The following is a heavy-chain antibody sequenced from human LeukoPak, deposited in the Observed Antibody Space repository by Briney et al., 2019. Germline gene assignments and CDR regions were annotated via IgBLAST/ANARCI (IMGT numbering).Heavy chain of an antibody. Sequence: SETLSLTCTVFGGSISSYYWSWIRQPPGKGLEWIGYIYYSGSTNYNPPLKSRVTISVDTSKNQFSLKLSSVTAADTAVYYCASVLSSSGWYDGWFDPWGQGTLVTVSS. CDR2: IYYSGST. CDR1: GGSISSYY. D-gene: IGHD6-19*01. CDR3: ASVLSSSGWYDGWFDP. J-gene: IGHJ5*02. V-gene: IGHV4-59*01.